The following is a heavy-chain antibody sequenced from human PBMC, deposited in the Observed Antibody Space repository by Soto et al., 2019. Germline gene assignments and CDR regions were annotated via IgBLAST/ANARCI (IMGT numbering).Heavy chain of an antibody. CDR1: GFTFGDYS. Sequence: GGSLRLSCTASGFTFGDYSMSWFRQAPGKGLEWVGFIRSKAYGGTTEYTASVKGRFTISRDDSKSIAYLQMNGLKTEDTAVYYCTRDLSRSNYDFWSGQAPYYYYMDVWGKGTTVTVSS. CDR2: IRSKAYGGTT. CDR3: TRDLSRSNYDFWSGQAPYYYYMDV. D-gene: IGHD3-3*01. V-gene: IGHV3-49*01. J-gene: IGHJ6*03.